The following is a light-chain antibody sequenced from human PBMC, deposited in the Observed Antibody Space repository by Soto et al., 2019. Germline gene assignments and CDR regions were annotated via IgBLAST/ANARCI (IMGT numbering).Light chain of an antibody. CDR1: QSISIW. J-gene: IGKJ1*01. CDR2: KAS. CDR3: QQYNNYPWT. V-gene: IGKV1-5*03. Sequence: DIQITQSPSTLSASVGDRVTITCRASQSISIWLAWYQQKPGKAPNLLISKASSLESGVPSRFIGSGSGTEFTLTISSLQPDDFATYYCQQYNNYPWTFGQGTKVEIK.